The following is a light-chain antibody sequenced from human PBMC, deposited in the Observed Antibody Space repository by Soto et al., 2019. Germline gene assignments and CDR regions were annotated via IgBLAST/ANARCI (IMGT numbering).Light chain of an antibody. CDR1: QGISNY. CDR3: QKYNSDPRT. V-gene: IGKV1-27*01. Sequence: DIQMTQSPSTLLGSVGDRVSITFRASQGISNYLAWYQQTQGKVPKILIYAASTVQSGVPSRFRGSRSGTDFTLALSRLQPEDVSTYYCQKYNSDPRTFGQGTKVDIK. J-gene: IGKJ1*01. CDR2: AAS.